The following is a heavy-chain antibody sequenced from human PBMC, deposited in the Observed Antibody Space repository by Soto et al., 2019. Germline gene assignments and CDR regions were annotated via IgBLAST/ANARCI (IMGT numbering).Heavy chain of an antibody. CDR2: IYYSGST. CDR3: ASHLEDCGSGWSYCYRGG. CDR1: GGNISSYS. V-gene: IGHV4-59*01. Sequence: SQTQSLTCTVSGGNISSYSWRRIRQTPGKGLEWIGYIYYSGSTNYNPSIKSRVTISVDTSKNQFSLRLSSLTASNTAVYYCASHLEDCGSGWSYCYRGGWGKGTTVTVAS. J-gene: IGHJ6*03. D-gene: IGHD6-19*01.